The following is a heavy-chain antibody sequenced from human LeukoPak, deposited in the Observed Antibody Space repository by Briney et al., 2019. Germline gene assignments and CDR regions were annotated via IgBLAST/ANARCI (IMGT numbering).Heavy chain of an antibody. V-gene: IGHV3-53*01. Sequence: GGSLRLSCAASGFTFRSYSLNWVRQAPGKGLEWVSAIGGGGTLYYADSVKGRFSISRDISKNTLLLQMNSLRAEDTAVYYCARRRYDWGGDFANWGQGTLVTVSS. CDR1: GFTFRSYS. CDR3: ARRRYDWGGDFAN. CDR2: IGGGGTL. D-gene: IGHD3-16*01. J-gene: IGHJ4*02.